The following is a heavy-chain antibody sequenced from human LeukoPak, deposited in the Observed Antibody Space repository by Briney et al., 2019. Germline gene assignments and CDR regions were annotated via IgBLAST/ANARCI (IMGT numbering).Heavy chain of an antibody. J-gene: IGHJ4*02. Sequence: SETLSLTCTVSGGSISSGGYYWSWIRQHPGKGLEWIGYIYYSGSTYYNPSLKSRVTISVDTTKNQFSLKLSSVTAADTAVYYCAITNRPTYYYGSGSYYVGYYFDYWPQGTVVSVPS. CDR3: AITNRPTYYYGSGSYYVGYYFDY. D-gene: IGHD3-10*01. CDR1: GGSISSGGYY. V-gene: IGHV4-31*03. CDR2: IYYSGST.